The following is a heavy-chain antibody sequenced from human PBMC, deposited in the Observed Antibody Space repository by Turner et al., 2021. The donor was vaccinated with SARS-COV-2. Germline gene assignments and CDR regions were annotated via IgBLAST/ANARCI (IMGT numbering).Heavy chain of an antibody. Sequence: QVQVVQSAAEVEKPGAAVKVSCKASGGDFIGYYIHWVRKAPGHGLEWMGRISRNSGGTNYARKVAERVTIARDTSISTVYMELSRLTSADTAVYFCARGSGGIHPVDSWGRGTLVTVSS. V-gene: IGHV1-2*02. CDR1: GGDFIGYY. CDR2: ISRNSGGT. J-gene: IGHJ4*02. D-gene: IGHD3-16*01. CDR3: ARGSGGIHPVDS.